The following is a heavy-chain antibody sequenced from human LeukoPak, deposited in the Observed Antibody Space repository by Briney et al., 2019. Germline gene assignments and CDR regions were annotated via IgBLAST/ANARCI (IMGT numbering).Heavy chain of an antibody. CDR3: AKDSVQQEYYYYGMDV. D-gene: IGHD6-13*01. CDR2: ISYDGSNK. V-gene: IGHV3-30*18. Sequence: VQPGGSLRLSCAASGFTFSSYGMHWVRQAPGKGLEWVAVISYDGSNKYYADSVKGRFTISRDNSKNTLYLQMNSLRAEDTAVYYCAKDSVQQEYYYYGMDVWGKGTTVTVSS. CDR1: GFTFSSYG. J-gene: IGHJ6*04.